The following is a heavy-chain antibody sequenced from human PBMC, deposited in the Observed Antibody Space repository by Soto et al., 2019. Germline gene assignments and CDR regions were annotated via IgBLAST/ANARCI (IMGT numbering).Heavy chain of an antibody. Sequence: EVQLVESGGGLVQPGGSLRLSCAASGFTVSSNYMSWVRQAPGKGLEWVSVIYSGGSTYYADSVKGRFTISRHNSNNTLYLQMNSLRAEDTAVYYCARTRGKGSSSHAFDIWGQGTMVTGSS. CDR2: IYSGGST. D-gene: IGHD6-6*01. J-gene: IGHJ3*02. V-gene: IGHV3-53*04. CDR1: GFTVSSNY. CDR3: ARTRGKGSSSHAFDI.